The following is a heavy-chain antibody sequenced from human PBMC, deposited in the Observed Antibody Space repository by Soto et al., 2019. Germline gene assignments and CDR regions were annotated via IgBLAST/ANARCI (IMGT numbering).Heavy chain of an antibody. D-gene: IGHD2-21*02. CDR2: ISSSSSTI. Sequence: EVQLVESGGGLVQPGGSLRLSCAASGFTFSSYSMNWVRQAPGKGLEWVSYISSSSSTIYYADSVKGRFTISRDNAKNXRLXQMKSLRDEDTAVYYCARVMGVSCGGGCYPTGFDYWGQGTLVTVSS. CDR3: ARVMGVSCGGGCYPTGFDY. CDR1: GFTFSSYS. J-gene: IGHJ4*02. V-gene: IGHV3-48*02.